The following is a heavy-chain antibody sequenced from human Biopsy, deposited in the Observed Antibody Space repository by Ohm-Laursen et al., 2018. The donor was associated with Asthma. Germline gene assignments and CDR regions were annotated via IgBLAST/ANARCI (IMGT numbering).Heavy chain of an antibody. Sequence: TLSLTSIVSGEAISTSGSYWGWIRQSPGKGLEWMGSVYYSGRTYYNPSLESRVTISADPSKNHFSLKVTSVTAADTAVYYCARAVSSSSCWYFDLCGRGGLVTVSS. J-gene: IGHJ2*01. CDR1: GEAISTSGSY. CDR3: ARAVSSSSCWYFDL. CDR2: VYYSGRT. D-gene: IGHD6-6*01. V-gene: IGHV4-39*02.